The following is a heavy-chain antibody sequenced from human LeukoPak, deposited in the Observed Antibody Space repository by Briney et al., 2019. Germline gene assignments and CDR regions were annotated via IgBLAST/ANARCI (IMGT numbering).Heavy chain of an antibody. J-gene: IGHJ4*02. D-gene: IGHD5-12*01. Sequence: GGSLRLSCAASGLTFSRFYMSWIRQAPGKGLEWVANIKGDGSERYYMDSVRGRFTISRDNAKKSLYLQMNSLRAEDAAMYYCAVGYSNTPLGLDFWGQGTLVTVSS. CDR2: IKGDGSER. CDR1: GLTFSRFY. CDR3: AVGYSNTPLGLDF. V-gene: IGHV3-7*03.